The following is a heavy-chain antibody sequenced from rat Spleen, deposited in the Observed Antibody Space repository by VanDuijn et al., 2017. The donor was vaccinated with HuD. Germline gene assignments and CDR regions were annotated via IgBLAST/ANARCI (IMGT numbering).Heavy chain of an antibody. CDR2: INYDGSST. CDR1: GFTLSDYY. V-gene: IGHV5-29*01. CDR3: VSSVFDY. Sequence: EVQLVESGGGLVQPGRSLKLSCAASGFTLSDYYMAWVRQAPTKGLEWVATINYDGSSTYYRDSVKGRFTISRDNAKSTLYLQMDSLKSEDTATYYCVSSVFDYWGQGVMVTVSS. J-gene: IGHJ2*01.